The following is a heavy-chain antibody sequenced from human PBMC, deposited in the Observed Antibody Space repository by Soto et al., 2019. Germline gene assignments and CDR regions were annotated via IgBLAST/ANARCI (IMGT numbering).Heavy chain of an antibody. V-gene: IGHV1-69*01. CDR3: ARLGHPGH. CDR2: VIPILGTA. CDR1: GCSLRNSV. J-gene: IGHJ4*02. Sequence: QVQLVQSGAEVKKPGSSVKVSCTASGCSLRNSVIRWVRQAPAQRLEWMGGVIPILGTANYAQKFQGRVTMTADEATSTAYMDLSSLRPDDTAVYYCARLGHPGHWGPGTLVIVSS.